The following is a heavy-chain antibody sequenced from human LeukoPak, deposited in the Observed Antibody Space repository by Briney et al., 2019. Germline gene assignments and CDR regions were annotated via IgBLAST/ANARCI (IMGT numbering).Heavy chain of an antibody. V-gene: IGHV4-4*07. Sequence: SETLSLTCAVYGGSFSGYYWSWIRQPAGKGLEWIGRIYTSGSTNYNPSLKSRVTMSVDTSKNQFSLKLSSVTAADTAVYYCAREGGSGYLYYFGYTYYFDYWGQGTLVTVSS. CDR3: AREGGSGYLYYFGYTYYFDY. J-gene: IGHJ4*02. CDR1: GGSFSGYY. D-gene: IGHD2/OR15-2a*01. CDR2: IYTSGST.